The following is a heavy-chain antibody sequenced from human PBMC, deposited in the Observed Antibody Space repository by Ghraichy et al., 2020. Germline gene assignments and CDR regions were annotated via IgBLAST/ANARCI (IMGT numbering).Heavy chain of an antibody. V-gene: IGHV4-30-2*01. J-gene: IGHJ6*02. CDR2: IYYSGGA. CDR1: GGSLSSGSYY. CDR3: AVLASYGVDV. Sequence: SETLSLTCTVSGGSLSSGSYYWTWIRQPPGRGLQWIGYIYYSGGAYYNPSLKSRVAISLDRYYNNRFPLELKSMTAEDTAVYYCAVLASYGVDVWGPGTAVAVSS. D-gene: IGHD3-3*01.